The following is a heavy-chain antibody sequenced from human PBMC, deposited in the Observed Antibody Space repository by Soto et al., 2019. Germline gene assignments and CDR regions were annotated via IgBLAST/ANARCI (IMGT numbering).Heavy chain of an antibody. D-gene: IGHD3-22*01. J-gene: IGHJ6*02. CDR2: IWYDGSNK. V-gene: IGHV3-33*01. CDR3: AREGYYYDSSGYMTHLGHYYYYGMDV. CDR1: GFTFSSYG. Sequence: GGSLRLSCAASGFTFSSYGMHWVRQAPGKGLEWVAVIWYDGSNKYYADSVKGRFTISRDNSKNTLYLQMNSLRAEDTAVYYCAREGYYYDSSGYMTHLGHYYYYGMDVWGQGTTVTVSS.